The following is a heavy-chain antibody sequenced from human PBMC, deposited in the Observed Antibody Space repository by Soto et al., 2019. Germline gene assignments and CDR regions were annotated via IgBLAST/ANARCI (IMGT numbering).Heavy chain of an antibody. CDR2: IYPGDSDT. Sequence: PGESLKISCKGSGYTFTNYWIGWVRQMPGKGPEWMGIIYPGDSDTKYNPSFQGQVTIPADKSITTTYLQWSSLKASDTAIYYCAASIFYYGMDVWGQGTTVTSP. CDR3: AASIFYYGMDV. CDR1: GYTFTNYW. J-gene: IGHJ6*02. V-gene: IGHV5-51*01.